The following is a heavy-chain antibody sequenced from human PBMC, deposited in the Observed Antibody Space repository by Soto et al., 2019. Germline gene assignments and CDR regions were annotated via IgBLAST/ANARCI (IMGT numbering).Heavy chain of an antibody. J-gene: IGHJ4*02. CDR1: GYTFTSYR. CDR3: ARDLRRRGDNYGFLFGY. D-gene: IGHD5-18*01. V-gene: IGHV1-18*01. Sequence: APVKVSRKASGYTFTSYRISYVRQAPGQGLEWMGWISAYNGNTNYAQKLQGSATMTTDTSTSTAYMELRSLRSDDTAVYYCARDLRRRGDNYGFLFGYWGQGTLDRVSS. CDR2: ISAYNGNT.